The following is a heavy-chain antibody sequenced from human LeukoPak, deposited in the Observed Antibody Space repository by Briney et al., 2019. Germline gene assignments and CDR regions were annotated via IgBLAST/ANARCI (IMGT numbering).Heavy chain of an antibody. D-gene: IGHD3-3*01. V-gene: IGHV4-34*01. CDR1: GGSFSGYY. J-gene: IGHJ5*02. Sequence: PSETLSLTCAVYGGSFSGYYWSWIRHPPGKGLEGIGEINHSGSTNYNPSLKSRVTISVDTSKNQFSLKLSSVTAADTAVYYCARARSITIFGVVISDSVRFDPWGQGTLVTVSS. CDR3: ARARSITIFGVVISDSVRFDP. CDR2: INHSGST.